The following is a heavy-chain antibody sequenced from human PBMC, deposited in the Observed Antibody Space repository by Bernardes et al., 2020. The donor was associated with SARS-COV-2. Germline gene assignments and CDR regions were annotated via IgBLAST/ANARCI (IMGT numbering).Heavy chain of an antibody. CDR3: AKTPPSTVTTEPYFFDH. D-gene: IGHD4-17*01. Sequence: GGSLRLSRVASGFSFSSYGMHWVRQAPGKGLEWVAVIAYDGSRTYYADSVKGRFSISRDNSKNTLYLQMNSLRAEDTAVYFCAKTPPSTVTTEPYFFDHWGQGTLVTVSS. CDR1: GFSFSSYG. CDR2: IAYDGSRT. V-gene: IGHV3-30*18. J-gene: IGHJ4*02.